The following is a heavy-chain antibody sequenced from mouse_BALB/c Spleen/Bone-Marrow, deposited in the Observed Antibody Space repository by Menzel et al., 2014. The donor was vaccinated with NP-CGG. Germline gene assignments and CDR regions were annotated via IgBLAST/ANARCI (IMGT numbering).Heavy chain of an antibody. J-gene: IGHJ4*01. Sequence: EVQGVESGGGLVKPGGSLKLSCAASGFTFSSYAMSWVRQTPEKRLEWVATISSGGSYTYYPDSVKGRFTIPRDNAKNTLYLQMSSLRSEDTAMYYCARHGGKGYAMDYWGQGTSVTVSS. V-gene: IGHV5-9-3*01. CDR2: ISSGGSYT. CDR1: GFTFSSYA. CDR3: ARHGGKGYAMDY. D-gene: IGHD2-1*01.